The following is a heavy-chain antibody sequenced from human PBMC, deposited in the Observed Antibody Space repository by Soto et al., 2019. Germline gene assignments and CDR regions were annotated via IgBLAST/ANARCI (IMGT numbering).Heavy chain of an antibody. CDR3: ARTGGEVAFNI. V-gene: IGHV4-30-4*01. CDR1: GGSITSGDYY. Sequence: SETLSLTCTVTGGSITSGDYYWSWIRQSPGKGLEWIGYKYHSGSPYHNPSLRSRVTISVDTSREQFSLSLTSVTAADTAVYYCARTGGEVAFNIWGQGTMVTVSS. J-gene: IGHJ3*02. CDR2: KYHSGSP. D-gene: IGHD3-16*01.